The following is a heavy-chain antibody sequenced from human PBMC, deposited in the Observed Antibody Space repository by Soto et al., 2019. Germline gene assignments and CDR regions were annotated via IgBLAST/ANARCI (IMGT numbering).Heavy chain of an antibody. CDR2: LYNSGNT. J-gene: IGHJ3*02. CDR1: GGSISDDS. CDR3: ARVFRIRTTICWDAFDI. Sequence: QVQLQDSGPGMLKPSETLSLTCTVSGGSISDDSWSWIRQSPGKGLEWIGYLYNSGNTIYNPSLKSRVTISVDTSKRQFALQLHSVTAADTAVYFCARVFRIRTTICWDAFDIWGRGTKVAVFS. V-gene: IGHV4-59*01. D-gene: IGHD2-15*01.